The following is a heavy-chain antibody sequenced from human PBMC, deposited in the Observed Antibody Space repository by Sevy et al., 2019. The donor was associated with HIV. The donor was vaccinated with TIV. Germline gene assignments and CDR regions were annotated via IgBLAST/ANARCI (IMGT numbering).Heavy chain of an antibody. CDR3: ARVYDYWSGYSDY. D-gene: IGHD3-3*01. Sequence: GGSLRLSCAASGFTFSTYAMYWVRQAPAMGLEWVSVISASGGSTDYADSVKGRFTISRDNSKNTLYLQMNSLRAEDTAIYYCARVYDYWSGYSDYWGQGTLVTVSS. J-gene: IGHJ4*02. CDR2: ISASGGST. CDR1: GFTFSTYA. V-gene: IGHV3-23*01.